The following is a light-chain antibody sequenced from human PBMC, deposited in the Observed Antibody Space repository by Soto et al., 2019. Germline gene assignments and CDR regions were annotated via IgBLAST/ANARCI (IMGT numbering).Light chain of an antibody. J-gene: IGKJ2*01. V-gene: IGKV3-15*01. CDR2: GVS. Sequence: EIVMTQSPATLSVSPGEGATLSCRASQSVRSDLAWYQHKPGLAPRLLIYGVSTRATGIPVRFSGSGSGTEFTLSISSLQPEDFATYYCQQSYSTSYTFGQGTNLEIK. CDR3: QQSYSTSYT. CDR1: QSVRSD.